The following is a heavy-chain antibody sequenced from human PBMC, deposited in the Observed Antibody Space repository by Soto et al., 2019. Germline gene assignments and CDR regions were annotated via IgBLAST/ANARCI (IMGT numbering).Heavy chain of an antibody. CDR2: INHSGST. CDR3: ARTRNLDV. Sequence: QVQLQQWGAGLLKPSETLSLTCAVYGGSLSGYYGHWIRQSPGKGLEWIGEINHSGSTNYNPSLKRRVTITIDTSKSQFSLKLSSVTAADTAVYYCARTRNLDVWGQGTTVIVSS. J-gene: IGHJ6*02. D-gene: IGHD1-1*01. V-gene: IGHV4-34*01. CDR1: GGSLSGYY.